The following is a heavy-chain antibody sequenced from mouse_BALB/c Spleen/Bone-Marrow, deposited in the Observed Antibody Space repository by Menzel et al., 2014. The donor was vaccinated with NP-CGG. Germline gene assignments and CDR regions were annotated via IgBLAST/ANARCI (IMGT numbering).Heavy chain of an antibody. J-gene: IGHJ3*01. CDR1: GYTFTTHW. CDR2: IDPSDNET. V-gene: IGHV1-61*01. Sequence: VQLQQSGAELVRPGASVKLSCKASGYTFTTHWVNWIKQRPGQGLEWIGRIDPSDNETHYNQKFKDKAMLTVDKSSNTAYMQLSSLTSEDSAVYYCARGGSSLAWFAYWGQGALVTVSA. D-gene: IGHD1-1*01. CDR3: ARGGSSLAWFAY.